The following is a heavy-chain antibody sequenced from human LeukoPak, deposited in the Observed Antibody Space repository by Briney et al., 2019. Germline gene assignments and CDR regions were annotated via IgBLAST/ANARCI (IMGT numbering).Heavy chain of an antibody. CDR3: ASSSRSEGDY. J-gene: IGHJ4*02. Sequence: GGSLRLSCAASGFTFSSYGMHWVRQAPGKGLEWVAVISYDGSNKYYADSVKGRFTISRDNSKNTLYLQMNSLRAEDTAVYYCASSSRSEGDYWGQGTLVTVSS. V-gene: IGHV3-30*03. CDR1: GFTFSSYG. CDR2: ISYDGSNK.